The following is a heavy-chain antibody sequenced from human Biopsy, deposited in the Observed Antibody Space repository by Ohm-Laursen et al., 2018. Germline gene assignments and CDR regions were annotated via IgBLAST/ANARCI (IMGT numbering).Heavy chain of an antibody. CDR1: SYTFTDYN. D-gene: IGHD2-8*01. V-gene: IGHV1-2*02. CDR2: INCKTGST. J-gene: IGHJ4*02. CDR3: ARDPLNGHKHFDY. Sequence: ASVKVSCKASSYTFTDYNIHWMRQAPGQGLEWLGYINCKTGSTNYAQKFQGTVTMTRDTSISTAYLALGSLRSADTAIYYCARDPLNGHKHFDYWGQGSLVTVSS.